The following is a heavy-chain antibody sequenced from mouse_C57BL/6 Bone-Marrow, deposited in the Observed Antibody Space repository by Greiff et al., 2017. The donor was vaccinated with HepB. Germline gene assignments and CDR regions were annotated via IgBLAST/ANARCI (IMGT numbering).Heavy chain of an antibody. Sequence: VHVKQSGPELVKPGASVKISCKASGYSFTGYYMNWVKQSPEKSLEWIGEINPSTGGTTYNQKFKAKATLTVDKSSSTAYMQLKSLTSEDSAVYYCARFLSSYGGAMDYWGQGTSVTVSS. CDR2: INPSTGGT. J-gene: IGHJ4*01. V-gene: IGHV1-42*01. D-gene: IGHD1-1*01. CDR1: GYSFTGYY. CDR3: ARFLSSYGGAMDY.